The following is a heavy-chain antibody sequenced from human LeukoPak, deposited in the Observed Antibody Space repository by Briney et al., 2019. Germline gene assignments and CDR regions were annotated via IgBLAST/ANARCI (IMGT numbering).Heavy chain of an antibody. Sequence: PSETLSLTCTVSGGSVDTIDYYWSWIRQPPGKGLEWFGYMYHTGSSIYSPSLKSRLTISVDTSKNQFTLNLSSMTAADTAVYYCAGDQGGSAHRHAFDIWGQGTLVTVSS. D-gene: IGHD1-26*01. CDR1: GGSVDTIDYY. CDR3: AGDQGGSAHRHAFDI. J-gene: IGHJ3*02. V-gene: IGHV4-61*08. CDR2: MYHTGSS.